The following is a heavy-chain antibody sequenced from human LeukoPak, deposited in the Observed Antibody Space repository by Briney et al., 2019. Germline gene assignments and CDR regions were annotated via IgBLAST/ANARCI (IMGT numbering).Heavy chain of an antibody. CDR3: ARAIAVAGTGDPDY. Sequence: GSLRLSCAASGFTVSSNYMSWVRHAPGKGLEWVSVIYSGGSTYYADSVKGRFTISRDNSKNTLYLQMNSLRAEDTAVYYCARAIAVAGTGDPDYWGQGTLVTVSS. D-gene: IGHD6-19*01. J-gene: IGHJ4*02. V-gene: IGHV3-53*01. CDR2: IYSGGST. CDR1: GFTVSSNY.